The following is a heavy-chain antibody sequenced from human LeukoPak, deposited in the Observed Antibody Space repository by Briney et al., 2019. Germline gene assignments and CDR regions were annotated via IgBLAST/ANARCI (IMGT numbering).Heavy chain of an antibody. Sequence: GGSLRLSRAASGFTFSNAWVSWVRQAPGKGLEWVGRIKSKTDGGTTDYAAPVKGRFTISRDDSYNTLYLQMNSLKTEDTALYYCTTDPPRYCSSTSCYLGYWGQGTLVTVSS. CDR2: IKSKTDGGTT. D-gene: IGHD2-2*01. CDR1: GFTFSNAW. CDR3: TTDPPRYCSSTSCYLGY. J-gene: IGHJ4*02. V-gene: IGHV3-15*01.